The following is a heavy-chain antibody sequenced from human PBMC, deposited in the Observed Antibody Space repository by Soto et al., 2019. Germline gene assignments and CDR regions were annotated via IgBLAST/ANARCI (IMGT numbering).Heavy chain of an antibody. Sequence: QVQLVQSGAEVKKPGASVKVSCKASGYTFTSYGISWVRQAPGQGLEWMGWISAYNGNTNYAQKLQGRVTMTTDPSTSTAYMELRSLRSDDTAVYYCAREGDYYDFWSGYLGYGMDVWGQGTTVTVSS. V-gene: IGHV1-18*04. J-gene: IGHJ6*02. CDR3: AREGDYYDFWSGYLGYGMDV. D-gene: IGHD3-3*01. CDR2: ISAYNGNT. CDR1: GYTFTSYG.